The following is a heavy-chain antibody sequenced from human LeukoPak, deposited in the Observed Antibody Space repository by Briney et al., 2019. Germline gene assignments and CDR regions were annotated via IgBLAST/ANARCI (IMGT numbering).Heavy chain of an antibody. V-gene: IGHV1-18*01. CDR2: VSPYNGNT. Sequence: ASVKVSCKTSGYTFTDYDITWVRQAPGQGLEWMGRVSPYNGNTYYSQRFQDRVIITKDTSTGTAYMDLRDLRTDDTTMYYCARNGRVRRVVKDLFEYWGQGTLVAVSS. D-gene: IGHD3-10*01. CDR3: ARNGRVRRVVKDLFEY. J-gene: IGHJ4*02. CDR1: GYTFTDYD.